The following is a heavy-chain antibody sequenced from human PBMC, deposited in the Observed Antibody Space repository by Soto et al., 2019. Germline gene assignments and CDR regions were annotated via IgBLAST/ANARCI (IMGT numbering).Heavy chain of an antibody. Sequence: SETLSLTCIVSGGSISSSTYYWGWIRQPPGKGLEWIGSIDYSGYTYYNPSLKSRVTISVDTSKNQFSLKLISVTAADTAVYYCARPVGVERHLVHDAFEIWGQGTMVTDSS. CDR1: GGSISSSTYY. CDR2: IDYSGYT. V-gene: IGHV4-39*01. CDR3: ARPVGVERHLVHDAFEI. J-gene: IGHJ3*02. D-gene: IGHD6-13*01.